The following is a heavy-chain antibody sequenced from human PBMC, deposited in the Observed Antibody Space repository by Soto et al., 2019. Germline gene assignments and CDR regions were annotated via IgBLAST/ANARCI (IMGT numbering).Heavy chain of an antibody. CDR1: GYTFTSYA. CDR3: ARPGVVPAAMHAFDI. CDR2: INAGNGNT. V-gene: IGHV1-3*01. J-gene: IGHJ3*02. D-gene: IGHD2-2*01. Sequence: ASVKVSCKASGYTFTSYAMHWVRQAPGQRLEWMGWINAGNGNTKYSQKFQGRVTITRDTSASTAYMELSSLRSEDTAVYYCARPGVVPAAMHAFDIWGQGTMVTVSS.